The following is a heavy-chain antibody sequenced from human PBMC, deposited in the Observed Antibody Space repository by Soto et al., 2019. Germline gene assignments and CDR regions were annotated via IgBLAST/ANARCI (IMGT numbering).Heavy chain of an antibody. CDR3: ARAVGHDSSGYYFDY. CDR2: IKQDGSEK. CDR1: GFTFSSSW. V-gene: IGHV3-7*03. J-gene: IGHJ4*02. D-gene: IGHD3-22*01. Sequence: GGSLRLSCTASGFTFSSSWMSWVRQAPGKGLEWVANIKQDGSEKDYVDSVKGRVTSSRDNAKNSLYLQMNSLRAEDTSVYYCARAVGHDSSGYYFDYWGQGTLVTVSS.